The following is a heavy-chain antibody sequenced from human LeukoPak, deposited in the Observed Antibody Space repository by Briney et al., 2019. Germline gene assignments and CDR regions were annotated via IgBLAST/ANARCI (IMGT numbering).Heavy chain of an antibody. D-gene: IGHD3-10*01. CDR2: INPNSGGT. J-gene: IGHJ4*02. Sequence: GASVKVSCKASGYTFTGFYMHWVRQAPGQGLEWMGWINPNSGGTNYAQKFQGRVTMTRDTSISTAYMELSRLRSDDTALYYCAKDYYYGSGSYPKNFDYWGQGTLVTVSS. V-gene: IGHV1-2*02. CDR3: AKDYYYGSGSYPKNFDY. CDR1: GYTFTGFY.